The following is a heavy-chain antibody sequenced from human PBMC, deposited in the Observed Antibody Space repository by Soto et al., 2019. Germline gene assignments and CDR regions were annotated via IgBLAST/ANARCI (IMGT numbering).Heavy chain of an antibody. CDR1: GFTFSSYG. Sequence: GGSLRLSCAASGFTFSSYGMHWVRQAPGKGLEWVAVISYDGSNKYYADSVKGRFTISRDNSKNTLYLQMNSLRAEDTAVYYSVYGSGSYYNYYGMDVWGQGTTVTVSS. J-gene: IGHJ6*02. V-gene: IGHV3-30*03. CDR3: VYGSGSYYNYYGMDV. D-gene: IGHD3-10*01. CDR2: ISYDGSNK.